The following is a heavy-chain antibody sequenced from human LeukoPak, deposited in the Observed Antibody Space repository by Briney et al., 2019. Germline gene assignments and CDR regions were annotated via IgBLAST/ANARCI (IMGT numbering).Heavy chain of an antibody. CDR3: TGRRGYSYGHDY. CDR1: GFTFSSYW. Sequence: PGGSLRLSCAASGFTFSSYWMHWVRQAPGKGLVWVSRINSDGSSTSYADSVKGRFTISRDSAKNTLYLQMNSLRAEDTAVYYCTGRRGYSYGHDYWGQGTLVTVSS. CDR2: INSDGSST. D-gene: IGHD5-18*01. V-gene: IGHV3-74*01. J-gene: IGHJ4*02.